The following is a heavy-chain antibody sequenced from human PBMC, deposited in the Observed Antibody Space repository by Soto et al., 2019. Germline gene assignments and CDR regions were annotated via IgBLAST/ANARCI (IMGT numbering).Heavy chain of an antibody. Sequence: QVQLQESGPGLVKPSQTLSLTCTVSGGSISSGGYYWSWIRQHPGKGLEWIGYIYYSGSTYYNPSLKSRVTISVDTSKNQFSLKLSSVTAADTAVYYCARASGDDSSGYYSYDYYYYGMDVWGQGTTVTVSS. CDR1: GGSISSGGYY. CDR3: ARASGDDSSGYYSYDYYYYGMDV. V-gene: IGHV4-31*03. CDR2: IYYSGST. J-gene: IGHJ6*02. D-gene: IGHD3-22*01.